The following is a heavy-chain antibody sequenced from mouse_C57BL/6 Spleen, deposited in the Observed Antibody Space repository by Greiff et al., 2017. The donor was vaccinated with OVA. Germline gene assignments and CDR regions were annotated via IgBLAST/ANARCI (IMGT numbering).Heavy chain of an antibody. J-gene: IGHJ4*01. D-gene: IGHD2-5*01. CDR1: GYTFTDYY. CDR2: IYPGSGNT. Sequence: QVQLQQSGAELVRPGASVKLSCKASGYTFTDYYINWVQQRPGQGLEWIARIYPGSGNTYYNETFKGKATLTAEKSSSTAYMQLSSLTSEDSAVYCCARSSYSKGYYAMDYWGQGTSVTVSS. V-gene: IGHV1-76*01. CDR3: ARSSYSKGYYAMDY.